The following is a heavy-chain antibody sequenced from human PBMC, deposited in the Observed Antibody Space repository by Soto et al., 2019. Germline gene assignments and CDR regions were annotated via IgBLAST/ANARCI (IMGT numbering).Heavy chain of an antibody. Sequence: QVQLQESGPGLGKPSETLSLTCTVSGGSINSYYWSWIRQPPGEGLECIGYGYSTGSTNYNPSLKSRVTISLDTSKNQFSLRLSSVTASDTAVYYCARRHVVVVASTRGDAFDIWGQGTVVTVSS. CDR1: GGSINSYY. CDR3: ARRHVVVVASTRGDAFDI. V-gene: IGHV4-59*08. D-gene: IGHD2-15*01. CDR2: GYSTGST. J-gene: IGHJ3*02.